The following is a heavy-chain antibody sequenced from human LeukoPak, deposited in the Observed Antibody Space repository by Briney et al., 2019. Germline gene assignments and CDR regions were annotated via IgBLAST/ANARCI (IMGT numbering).Heavy chain of an antibody. D-gene: IGHD2-2*02. CDR2: INHSGST. CDR3: ARNRGLYGRLYYYGMDV. V-gene: IGHV4-34*01. J-gene: IGHJ6*02. CDR1: GGSFSDYY. Sequence: SETLSLTCAVYGGSFSDYYWSWIRQPPGTGLEWIGEINHSGSTNYNPSLKSRVTISVDTSKNQFSLKLSSVTAADTAVYYCARNRGLYGRLYYYGMDVWGQGTTVTVSS.